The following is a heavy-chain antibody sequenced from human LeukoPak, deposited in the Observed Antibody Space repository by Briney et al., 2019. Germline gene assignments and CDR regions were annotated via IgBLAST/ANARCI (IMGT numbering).Heavy chain of an antibody. Sequence: GGSLRLSCAASGFTFSSYWMSWVRQAPGKGLEWVANIKHDGSEKYYVASVKGRFTISEDNAKNSVFLQMNDLRGEDTAVYYCVKGRGGYVKYKTFDYWGQGTLVTVSS. J-gene: IGHJ4*02. CDR1: GFTFSSYW. CDR3: VKGRGGYVKYKTFDY. V-gene: IGHV3-7*01. D-gene: IGHD5-12*01. CDR2: IKHDGSEK.